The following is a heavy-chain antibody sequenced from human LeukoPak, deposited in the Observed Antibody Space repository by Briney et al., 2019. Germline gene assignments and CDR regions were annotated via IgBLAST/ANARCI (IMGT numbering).Heavy chain of an antibody. V-gene: IGHV3-30*01. Sequence: PGRSLRLSCAASGFTFSSYAMHWVRQAPGEGLEWVAVISYDGSNKYYADSVKGRFTISRDNSKNTLYLQMNSLRAEDTAVYYCARSPIAAAGNDWFDPWGQGTLVTASS. CDR1: GFTFSSYA. CDR3: ARSPIAAAGNDWFDP. CDR2: ISYDGSNK. D-gene: IGHD6-13*01. J-gene: IGHJ5*02.